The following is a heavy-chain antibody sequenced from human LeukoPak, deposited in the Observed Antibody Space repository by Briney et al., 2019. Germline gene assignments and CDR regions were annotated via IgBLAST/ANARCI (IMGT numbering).Heavy chain of an antibody. D-gene: IGHD1-26*01. Sequence: SVKVSCKASGGTFSSYAISWVRQAPGQGLEWMGGIIPIFGTANYAQKFQGRVTITADESTGTAYMELSSLRSEDTAVYYCARDLGGSYWFDPWGQGTLVTVSS. V-gene: IGHV1-69*13. CDR2: IIPIFGTA. J-gene: IGHJ5*02. CDR3: ARDLGGSYWFDP. CDR1: GGTFSSYA.